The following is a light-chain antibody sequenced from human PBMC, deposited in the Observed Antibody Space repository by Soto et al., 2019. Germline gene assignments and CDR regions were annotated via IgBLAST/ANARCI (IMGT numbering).Light chain of an antibody. V-gene: IGKV1-5*03. CDR3: QHYNSYSEA. J-gene: IGKJ1*01. CDR2: KTS. CDR1: QSIDSW. Sequence: IHMTQSASTLSASVGNRVTIACRASQSIDSWLAWYQQKPGKAPKLLIYKTSNLESGVPSRFSGSGYGTEFNLTISSLQTDDFATYYCQHYNSYSEAFGQGTKVDIK.